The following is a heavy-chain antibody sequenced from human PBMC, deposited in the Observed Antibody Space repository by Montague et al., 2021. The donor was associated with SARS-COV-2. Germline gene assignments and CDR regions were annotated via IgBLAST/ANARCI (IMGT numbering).Heavy chain of an antibody. D-gene: IGHD6-19*01. V-gene: IGHV3-15*01. CDR3: TTEDWQWLNYYGMDV. J-gene: IGHJ6*02. CDR1: GFTFSNAW. Sequence: SLRLSCAASGFTFSNAWMSWVRQAPGKGLEWVGRIKRKTDGGTTXYAAPVKGRFTISRDDSKNTLYLQMNSLKTEDTAVYYCTTEDWQWLNYYGMDVWGQGTTVTVSS. CDR2: IKRKTDGGTT.